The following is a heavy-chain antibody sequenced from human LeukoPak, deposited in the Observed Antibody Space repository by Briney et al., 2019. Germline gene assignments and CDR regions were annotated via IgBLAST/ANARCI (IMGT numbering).Heavy chain of an antibody. CDR1: GFTFSSYG. CDR3: AKDSDIAVAGSDDALDV. J-gene: IGHJ3*01. D-gene: IGHD6-19*01. Sequence: GRSLILSCAASGFTFSSYGMHWVRQTPGKGLEWVALISFDGSIEYYVDSVKGRFTISRDNSKNTLFLQMNSLRPEDTAVYYCAKDSDIAVAGSDDALDVWGQGTMVTVSS. CDR2: ISFDGSIE. V-gene: IGHV3-30*18.